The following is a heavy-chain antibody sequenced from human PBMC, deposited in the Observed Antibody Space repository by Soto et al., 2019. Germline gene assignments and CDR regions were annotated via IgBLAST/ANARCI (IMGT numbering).Heavy chain of an antibody. CDR3: ARSSGGRQDYYQYGMVV. J-gene: IGHJ6*02. D-gene: IGHD2-15*01. V-gene: IGHV1-69*01. Sequence: QAQLVQSGAEVKKPGSSVKVSCKASGGTFSSFSFSWVRQAPGQGLEWMGGIISILGGPNYAQKFQGRVKITADEYTKTVYMEMNSLRSEDTAVYYCARSSGGRQDYYQYGMVVWGQGTTVTVSS. CDR2: IISILGGP. CDR1: GGTFSSFS.